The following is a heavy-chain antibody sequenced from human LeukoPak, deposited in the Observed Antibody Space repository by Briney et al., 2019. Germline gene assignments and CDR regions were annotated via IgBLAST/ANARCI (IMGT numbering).Heavy chain of an antibody. D-gene: IGHD2-2*01. CDR1: GYTFTGYY. J-gene: IGHJ4*02. V-gene: IGHV1-2*02. CDR3: ARVQPLPRFEDY. Sequence: ASVKVSCKASGYTFTGYYMHWVRQAPGQGLEWMGWINPNSGGTNYAQKFQGRVTMTRDTSVSTAYMELSRLRSDDTAVYYCARVQPLPRFEDYWGQGTLVTVSS. CDR2: INPNSGGT.